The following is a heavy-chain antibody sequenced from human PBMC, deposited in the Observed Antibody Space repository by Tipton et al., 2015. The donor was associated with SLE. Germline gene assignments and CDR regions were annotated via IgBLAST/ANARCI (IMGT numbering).Heavy chain of an antibody. D-gene: IGHD5-18*01. CDR3: ARAPGQLWPWDY. Sequence: TLSLTCAVYGGSFSGYYWSWIRQPPGKGLEWIGEINHSGSTNYNPSLKSRVTISVDKSKNQFSLKVSSVTAADTAVYYCARAPGQLWPWDYWGQGTLVTVSS. CDR1: GGSFSGYY. J-gene: IGHJ4*02. CDR2: INHSGST. V-gene: IGHV4-34*01.